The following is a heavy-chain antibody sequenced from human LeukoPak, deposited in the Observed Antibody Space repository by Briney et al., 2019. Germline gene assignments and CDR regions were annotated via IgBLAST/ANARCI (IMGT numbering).Heavy chain of an antibody. CDR2: MNPNSGNT. Sequence: GASVKVSFKASGYTFTSYDINWVRQATGQGLEWMGWMNPNSGNTGYAQKFQGRVTMTRNTSISTAYMELSSLRSEDTAVYYCARVMASNYDFWSGSVFDYWGQGTLVTVSS. V-gene: IGHV1-8*01. CDR3: ARVMASNYDFWSGSVFDY. J-gene: IGHJ4*02. D-gene: IGHD3-3*01. CDR1: GYTFTSYD.